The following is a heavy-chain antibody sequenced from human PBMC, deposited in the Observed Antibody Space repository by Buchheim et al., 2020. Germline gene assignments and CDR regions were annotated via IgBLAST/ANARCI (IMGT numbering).Heavy chain of an antibody. V-gene: IGHV4-59*08. J-gene: IGHJ4*02. CDR2: IYYSGST. CDR3: ARQGRLAAIDH. CDR1: GGSISSYY. Sequence: QVQLQESGPGLVKPSETLSLTCTVSGGSISSYYWSWIRQPPGKGLEWIGYIYYSGSTNYNPSLKSRVTISVDTSKNQFSLKLSSVTAADTAVYYCARQGRLAAIDHWGQGTL. D-gene: IGHD6-13*01.